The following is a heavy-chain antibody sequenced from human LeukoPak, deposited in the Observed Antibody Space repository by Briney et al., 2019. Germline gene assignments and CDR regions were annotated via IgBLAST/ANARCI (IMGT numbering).Heavy chain of an antibody. V-gene: IGHV4-39*01. CDR3: ARQRRGHFDY. D-gene: IGHD3-16*01. CDR1: GGSVSSSNYY. J-gene: IGHJ4*02. Sequence: PSETLSLTCTVSGGSVSSSNYYWGWIRQPPGKGLEWIGSIYYSVSTYYNPSLKSRVTISVDTSKNQFSLKLSSVTAADTAVYYCARQRRGHFDYWGQGTLVTVSS. CDR2: IYYSVST.